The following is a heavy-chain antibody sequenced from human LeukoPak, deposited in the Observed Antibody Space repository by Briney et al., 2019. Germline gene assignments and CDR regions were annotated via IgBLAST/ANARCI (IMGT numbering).Heavy chain of an antibody. J-gene: IGHJ5*02. V-gene: IGHV3-48*01. Sequence: GGSLRLSCAASGFTFSSYSMNWVRQAPGKGLEWVSYISSSSSTIYYADSVEGRFTISRDNAKNSLYLQMTSLRAEDTAVYYCARDGGCSSTSCYSRFNWFDPWGQGTLVTVSS. CDR3: ARDGGCSSTSCYSRFNWFDP. CDR1: GFTFSSYS. D-gene: IGHD2-2*01. CDR2: ISSSSSTI.